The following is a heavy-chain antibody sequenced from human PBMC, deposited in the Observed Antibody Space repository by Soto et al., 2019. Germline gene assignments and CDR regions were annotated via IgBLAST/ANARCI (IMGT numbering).Heavy chain of an antibody. Sequence: SETLSLTCAVSGGSISSSNWWSWVRQPPGKGLEWIGESYHSGSTNYNPSLESRVTISVDKSKNQFSLKLSSVTAADTAVYYCARGGEWLANLAFDYWGQGTLVTVSS. D-gene: IGHD6-19*01. J-gene: IGHJ4*02. V-gene: IGHV4-4*02. CDR3: ARGGEWLANLAFDY. CDR1: GGSISSSNW. CDR2: SYHSGST.